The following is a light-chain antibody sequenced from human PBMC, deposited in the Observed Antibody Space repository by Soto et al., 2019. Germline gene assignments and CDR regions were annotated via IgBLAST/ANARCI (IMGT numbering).Light chain of an antibody. Sequence: DIVLTQSPGTLYLSPGERATLSRRASQIVSSNYLAWHQQKPGQTPRLLVYGASSRATGIPDRFSGSGSGTDFTLTISRLEPEDFAVYYCQQHGTSPITFGQGTRLEIK. CDR3: QQHGTSPIT. CDR2: GAS. V-gene: IGKV3-20*01. CDR1: QIVSSNY. J-gene: IGKJ5*01.